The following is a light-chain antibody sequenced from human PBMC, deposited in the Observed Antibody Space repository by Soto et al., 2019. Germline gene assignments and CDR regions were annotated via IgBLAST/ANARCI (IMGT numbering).Light chain of an antibody. Sequence: QSGLTQPPSASATPGQTITISCTGTRSNIGNNIVTWYQQLPGAAPKVVVYRTKQRPSGVPDRFSGSKSGTSASLAITGLQPEDEADYYCGAWDDTGSGRWVFGGGTQLTV. CDR2: RTK. CDR3: GAWDDTGSGRWV. CDR1: RSNIGNNI. V-gene: IGLV1-44*01. J-gene: IGLJ3*02.